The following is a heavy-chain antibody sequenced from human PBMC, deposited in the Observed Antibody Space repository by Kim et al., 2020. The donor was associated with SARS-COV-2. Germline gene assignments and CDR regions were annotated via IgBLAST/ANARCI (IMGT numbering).Heavy chain of an antibody. V-gene: IGHV4-34*01. J-gene: IGHJ5*02. CDR3: ARGHRITIFGVVSNWFDP. CDR1: GGSFSGYY. CDR2: INHSGST. D-gene: IGHD3-3*01. Sequence: SETLSLTCAVYGGSFSGYYWSWIRQPPGKGLEWIGEINHSGSTNYNPSLKSRVTISVDTSKNQFSLKLSSVTAADTAVYYCARGHRITIFGVVSNWFDPWGQGTLVTVSS.